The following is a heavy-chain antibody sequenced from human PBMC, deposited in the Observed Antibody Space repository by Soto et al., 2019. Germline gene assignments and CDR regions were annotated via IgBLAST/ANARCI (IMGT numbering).Heavy chain of an antibody. V-gene: IGHV3-66*01. CDR2: IYIGGGT. CDR1: GLTVSTNP. J-gene: IGHJ4*02. CDR3: ARDGSGH. Sequence: EVQLVESGEGLVQPGGSLRLSCAASGLTVSTNPMSWVRQAPGKGLEWVSVIYIGGGTHYADSVKGRFTISRDNSKNTVNLQMNSLRPEDTAVYYCARDGSGHWGQGTLVTASS.